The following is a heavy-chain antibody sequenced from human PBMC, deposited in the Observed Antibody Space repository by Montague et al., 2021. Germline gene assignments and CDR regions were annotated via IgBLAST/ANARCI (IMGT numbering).Heavy chain of an antibody. D-gene: IGHD2-21*01. CDR1: GFTFGAYS. J-gene: IGHJ4*02. CDR2: ISSNSRHI. Sequence: SLRLSCAASGFTFGAYSMTWVRQAPGKGLDYVSSISSNSRHIYSAAPLRGRFTISRDNAKNSLYLQMNSLRAEDTAVYFCARDQGQGYCGGDCYVGLDYWGQGTLVTVSS. CDR3: ARDQGQGYCGGDCYVGLDY. V-gene: IGHV3-21*01.